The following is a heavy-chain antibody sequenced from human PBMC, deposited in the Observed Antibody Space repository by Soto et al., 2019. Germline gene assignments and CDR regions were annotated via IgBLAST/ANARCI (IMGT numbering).Heavy chain of an antibody. CDR1: GYTFNTYG. D-gene: IGHD1-26*01. CDR3: ARDRQVGRGVVDYYDGMEV. Sequence: QLVQSGGELKKPGASVKVSCKASGYTFNTYGFSWLRLGPGQGLQWMGWVNTYNGNTHYAQSLQGRLTLTTDPSTNTSYMELRSITADDTGVYLCARDRQVGRGVVDYYDGMEVWGQGTTGPVSS. CDR2: VNTYNGNT. J-gene: IGHJ6*02. V-gene: IGHV1-18*01.